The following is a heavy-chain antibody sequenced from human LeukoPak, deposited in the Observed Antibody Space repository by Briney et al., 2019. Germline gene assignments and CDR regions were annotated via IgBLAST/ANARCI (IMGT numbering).Heavy chain of an antibody. CDR2: IQYDGSNE. Sequence: GGSLRLSFAASGFTFSSYGMNWFRQAPGKGLEWVTFIQYDGSNEYYADSVKGRFTVSRDNSKNTVYLQMNSLRVEDTAVYYCAKVMQLFNRLDSWGQGTLITVSS. CDR3: AKVMQLFNRLDS. J-gene: IGHJ4*02. D-gene: IGHD2-21*01. CDR1: GFTFSSYG. V-gene: IGHV3-30*02.